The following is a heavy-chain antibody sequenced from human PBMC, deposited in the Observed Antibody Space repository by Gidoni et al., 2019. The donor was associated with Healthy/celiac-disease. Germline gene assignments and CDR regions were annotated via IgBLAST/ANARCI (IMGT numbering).Heavy chain of an antibody. CDR1: GFTFSSYA. CDR2: ISGSGGST. D-gene: IGHD3-3*01. Sequence: EVQLLESGGGLVQPGGSLRLSCAASGFTFSSYAMSWVRQAPGKGLEWVAGISGSGGSTYYADSVKGRFTISRDNSKNTLYLQMNSLRAEDTAVYYCAKGDGVEWLYVDYWGQGALVTVSS. V-gene: IGHV3-23*01. CDR3: AKGDGVEWLYVDY. J-gene: IGHJ4*02.